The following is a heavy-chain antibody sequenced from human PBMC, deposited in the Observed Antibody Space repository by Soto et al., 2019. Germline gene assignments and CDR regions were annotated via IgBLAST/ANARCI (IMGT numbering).Heavy chain of an antibody. J-gene: IGHJ4*02. CDR1: GYTFTSYA. CDR3: ARESSPTAVDEDGIDY. V-gene: IGHV1-3*01. CDR2: INAGNGNT. D-gene: IGHD4-17*01. Sequence: VASVKVSCKASGYTFTSYAMHWVRQAPGQRLEWMGWINAGNGNTKYSQKFQGRVTITRDTSASTAYMELSSLRSEDTAVYYCARESSPTAVDEDGIDYWGQGTLVTVSS.